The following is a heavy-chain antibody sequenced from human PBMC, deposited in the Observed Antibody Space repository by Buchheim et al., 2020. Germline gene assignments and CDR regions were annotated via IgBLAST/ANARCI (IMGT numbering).Heavy chain of an antibody. D-gene: IGHD5-24*01. J-gene: IGHJ5*02. CDR3: ARERVGDGYNYYWFDP. Sequence: QVQLVQSGAEVKKPGASVKVSCKASGYTFTGYYMHWVRQAPGQGLEWMGWINPNSGGTNYAQKFQGRVTMTRDTTISTVHMELSSLRSEDTAVYYCARERVGDGYNYYWFDPWGQGTL. CDR1: GYTFTGYY. CDR2: INPNSGGT. V-gene: IGHV1-2*02.